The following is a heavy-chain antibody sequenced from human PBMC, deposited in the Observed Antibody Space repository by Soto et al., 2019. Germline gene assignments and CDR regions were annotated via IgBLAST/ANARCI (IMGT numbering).Heavy chain of an antibody. CDR1: GLTFSNAW. CDR2: IKSKTDGGTT. CDR3: TTDLVHDLNYDSSGYGWNGMDV. Sequence: EVQLVESGGGLVKPGGSLRLSCAASGLTFSNAWMSWVRQAPGKGLEWVGRIKSKTDGGTTDYAAPVKGRFTISRDDSKNTLYLQMNSLKTEDTAVYYCTTDLVHDLNYDSSGYGWNGMDVWGQGTTVTVSS. J-gene: IGHJ6*02. D-gene: IGHD3-22*01. V-gene: IGHV3-15*01.